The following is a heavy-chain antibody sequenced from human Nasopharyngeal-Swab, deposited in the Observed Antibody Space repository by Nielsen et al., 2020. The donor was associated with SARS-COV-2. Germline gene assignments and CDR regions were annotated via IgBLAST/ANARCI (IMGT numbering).Heavy chain of an antibody. J-gene: IGHJ3*02. V-gene: IGHV3-74*01. CDR3: ARDQSPEGPCSDAFDI. Sequence: GGSLRLSCAASGFTFSSYWIHWVRQAPGKGLVWVSRINNDGRSISYADSVKGRFTISRDNAKNTVYLQMNSLRVEDTAVYYCARDQSPEGPCSDAFDIWGQGTMVTVSS. D-gene: IGHD1-14*01. CDR2: INNDGRSI. CDR1: GFTFSSYW.